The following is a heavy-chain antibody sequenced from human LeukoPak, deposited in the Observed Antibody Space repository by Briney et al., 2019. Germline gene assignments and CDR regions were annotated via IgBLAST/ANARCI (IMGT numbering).Heavy chain of an antibody. CDR2: IYYSGST. J-gene: IGHJ4*02. CDR1: GGSISSSSYY. D-gene: IGHD6-6*01. Sequence: SETLSLTCTVSGGSISSSSYYWGWIRQPPGKGLEWIGSIYYSGSTYYNPSLKSRVTISVDTSKNQFSLKLSSVTAADTAVYYYASREYSSSSLHYWGQGTLVTVSS. V-gene: IGHV4-39*01. CDR3: ASREYSSSSLHY.